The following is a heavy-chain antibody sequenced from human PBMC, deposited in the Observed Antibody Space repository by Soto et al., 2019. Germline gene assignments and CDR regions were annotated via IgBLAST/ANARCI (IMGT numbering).Heavy chain of an antibody. D-gene: IGHD3-9*01. J-gene: IGHJ3*02. CDR3: ASGRYFDWLRDAFDI. CDR2: MNPNSGNT. Sequence: ASVKVSCKASGYTFTSYDINWVRQATGQGLEWMGWMNPNSGNTGYAQKFQRRVTMTRNTSISTAYMELSSLRSEDTAVYYCASGRYFDWLRDAFDIWGQGTMVTVSS. V-gene: IGHV1-8*01. CDR1: GYTFTSYD.